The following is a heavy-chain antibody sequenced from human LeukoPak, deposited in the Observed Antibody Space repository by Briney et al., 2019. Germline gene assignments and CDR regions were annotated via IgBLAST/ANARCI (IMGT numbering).Heavy chain of an antibody. CDR3: ARLRASTVATINYYYYGMDV. Sequence: SETLSLTCTVSGGSISSHYWNWIRQPAGKGLEYIGRTYTGGSTNYSPSLKSRVTISLDTSENQFSLKLSSVTAADTAVYYCARLRASTVATINYYYYGMDVWGQGTTVTVSS. CDR2: TYTGGST. V-gene: IGHV4-4*07. CDR1: GGSISSHY. D-gene: IGHD5-12*01. J-gene: IGHJ6*02.